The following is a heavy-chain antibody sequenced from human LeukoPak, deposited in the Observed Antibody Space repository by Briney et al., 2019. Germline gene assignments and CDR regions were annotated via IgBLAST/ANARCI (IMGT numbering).Heavy chain of an antibody. V-gene: IGHV4-4*09. Sequence: SETLSPTCAVSAASISNYYWSWIRQAPGKGLEWIGYISTSGSTNYNPSLKSRVSISLDTSKNRFSLNLNFVTAADTAVYYCASPRSGYRYTFDYWGQGALVTVSS. D-gene: IGHD3-22*01. CDR2: ISTSGST. CDR1: AASISNYY. J-gene: IGHJ4*02. CDR3: ASPRSGYRYTFDY.